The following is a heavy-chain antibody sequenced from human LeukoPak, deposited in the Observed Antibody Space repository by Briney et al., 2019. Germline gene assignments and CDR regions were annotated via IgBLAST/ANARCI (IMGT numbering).Heavy chain of an antibody. D-gene: IGHD2-15*01. CDR1: GYSFFSYW. CDR2: IYPSDSDT. V-gene: IGHV5-51*01. CDR3: ARQGGSSGGSWNNWFDP. J-gene: IGHJ5*02. Sequence: GESLKISCKGSGYSFFSYWIGWVRQMPGKGLEWMGIIYPSDSDTRYSPSFQGQVTISADKSISTAYLQWSSLKASDTAMYYCARQGGSSGGSWNNWFDPWGQGTLVTVSS.